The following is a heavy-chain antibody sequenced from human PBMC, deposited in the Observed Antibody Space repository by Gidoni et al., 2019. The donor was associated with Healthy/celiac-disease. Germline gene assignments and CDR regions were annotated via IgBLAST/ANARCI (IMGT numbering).Heavy chain of an antibody. CDR2: FDPEDGET. D-gene: IGHD2-2*01. Sequence: QVQLVQSGAEVKKPGASVQVSCKLSGYTLPELTMHWVRQAPGKGLEWMGGFDPEDGETIYAQKFQGRVTMTEDTSTDTAYMELSSLRSDDTAVYYCATKRPAASLGYYYYYYGMDVWGQGTTVTVSS. J-gene: IGHJ6*02. CDR1: GYTLPELT. V-gene: IGHV1-24*01. CDR3: ATKRPAASLGYYYYYYGMDV.